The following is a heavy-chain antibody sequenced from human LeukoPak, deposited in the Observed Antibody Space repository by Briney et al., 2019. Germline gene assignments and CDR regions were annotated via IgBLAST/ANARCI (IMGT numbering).Heavy chain of an antibody. Sequence: SGTLSLTCAVSGGSISSDNWWSWVRQPPGKGLEWIGEVYHGGSTNYNPSLKSRVTISVDKSKNQFSLKLNSVTAADTAVYYCAKWSVGATRGFDYWGQGTLVTVS. D-gene: IGHD2-15*01. CDR3: AKWSVGATRGFDY. CDR2: VYHGGST. CDR1: GGSISSDNW. V-gene: IGHV4-4*02. J-gene: IGHJ4*02.